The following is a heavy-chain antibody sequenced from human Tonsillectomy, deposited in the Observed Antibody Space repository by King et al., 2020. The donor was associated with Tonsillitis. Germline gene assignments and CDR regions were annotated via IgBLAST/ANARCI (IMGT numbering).Heavy chain of an antibody. CDR2: ISYDGSNK. CDR3: AKAFDLWSGYFAYYYYYGMDV. D-gene: IGHD3-3*01. CDR1: GFTFSSYG. V-gene: IGHV3-30*18. J-gene: IGHJ6*02. Sequence: VQLVESGGGVVQPGRSLRLSCAASGFTFSSYGMHWVRQAPGKGLEWVAVISYDGSNKYYADSVKGRFTISRDNSKNTLYLQMNSLRAEDTAVYYCAKAFDLWSGYFAYYYYYGMDVWGQGTTVTVPS.